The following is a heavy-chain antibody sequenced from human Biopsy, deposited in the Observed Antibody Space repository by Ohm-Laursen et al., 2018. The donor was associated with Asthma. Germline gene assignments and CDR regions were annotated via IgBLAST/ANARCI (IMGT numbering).Heavy chain of an antibody. CDR2: INSVFGTT. CDR3: ARKAGSCISRTCYSLDF. J-gene: IGHJ4*02. D-gene: IGHD2-2*01. Sequence: PSVTVSCKSLGGTFNTYVIGWVRQAPGQGHEWMGVINSVFGTTTYPQKFQDRVTITADDSTSTVYMELSSLRSEDTAVDYCARKAGSCISRTCYSLDFWGQGTLVTVSS. V-gene: IGHV1-69*13. CDR1: GGTFNTYV.